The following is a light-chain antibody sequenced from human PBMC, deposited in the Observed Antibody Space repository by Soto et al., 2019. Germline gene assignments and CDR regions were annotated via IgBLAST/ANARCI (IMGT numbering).Light chain of an antibody. J-gene: IGLJ3*02. CDR2: EVT. Sequence: QSDLTQPPSASGSPGQSVTISCTGTSSDVGGYNYVSWYQQHPGKAPRLMVYEVTKRPSGVPARFSGSKSGNTASLTVSGLQAEDEADYYCSSHAGIKNVVFGGGTKVTVL. CDR3: SSHAGIKNVV. CDR1: SSDVGGYNY. V-gene: IGLV2-8*01.